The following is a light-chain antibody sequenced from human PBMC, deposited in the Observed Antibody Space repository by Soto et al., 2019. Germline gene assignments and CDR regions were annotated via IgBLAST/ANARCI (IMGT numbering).Light chain of an antibody. CDR3: SEYTSSTTVI. CDR2: GVS. V-gene: IGLV2-14*03. Sequence: QSALTQPASVSGSPGQSITISCTGTSSDVGRYNYVSWYQHHPGKAPKLMIYGVSNRPSGVSNRFSGSKSGNTASLTISGLQAEDESDYYCSEYTSSTTVIFGGGTKLTVL. J-gene: IGLJ2*01. CDR1: SSDVGRYNY.